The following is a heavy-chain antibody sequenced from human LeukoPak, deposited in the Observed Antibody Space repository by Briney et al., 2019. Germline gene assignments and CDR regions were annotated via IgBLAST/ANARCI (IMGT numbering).Heavy chain of an antibody. CDR1: GGTFSSYA. Sequence: ASVKLSCKASGGTFSSYANSWVRRAPGQGLGWKGGIITIFGTANYAQKFQDRVTITSDESTRTDFLEPRSLRPEDTAVCYCARRLVSRVSAAMRQDYYYHGMDVGGKASTVTVSS. CDR3: ARRLVSRVSAAMRQDYYYHGMDV. V-gene: IGHV1-69*01. D-gene: IGHD2-2*01. CDR2: IITIFGTA. J-gene: IGHJ6*04.